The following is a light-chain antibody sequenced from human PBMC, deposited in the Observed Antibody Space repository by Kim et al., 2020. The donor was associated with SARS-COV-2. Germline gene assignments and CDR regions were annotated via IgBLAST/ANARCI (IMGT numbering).Light chain of an antibody. V-gene: IGLV3-21*04. Sequence: SYELTQPPSVSVAPGQTARITCEGNNIGSKGVHWYQQKPGQAPVVVIYYDSDRPSGSPERFSGSNSGNTATLTISRVEAGDEADYYCQVWDKSSDQDV. CDR1: NIGSKG. J-gene: IGLJ6*01. CDR2: YDS. CDR3: QVWDKSSDQDV.